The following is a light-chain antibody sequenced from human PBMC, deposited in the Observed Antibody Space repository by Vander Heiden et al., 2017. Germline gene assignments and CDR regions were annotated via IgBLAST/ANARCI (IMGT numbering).Light chain of an antibody. CDR1: ESIRRW. CDR2: RGC. V-gene: IGKV1-5*03. CDR3: QKDHSYPLT. J-gene: IGKJ4*02. Sequence: DIQLTPSPSTLSASVGDRGTSTCGASESIRRWWAWDAHEPGKALKVLRYRGCRLESGVPSRFSGRGSGTEFTLTISSRQPDDFGSYYWQKDHSYPLTVGGGTKVEIK.